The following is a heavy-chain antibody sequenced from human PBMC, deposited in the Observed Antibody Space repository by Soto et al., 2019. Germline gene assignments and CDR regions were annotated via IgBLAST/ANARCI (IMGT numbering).Heavy chain of an antibody. CDR3: ARSSRYQYDSSEGNFDY. D-gene: IGHD3-22*01. CDR1: GVSISSNNW. CDR2: MYHTGST. Sequence: QVQLQESGPGLVKPSGTLSLTCAVSGVSISSNNWWSWVRQPPGKGLEWIGEMYHTGSTNHNPSRMSRVTISIDKSKNHFSLELNSVTAADTAVYYCARSSRYQYDSSEGNFDYWGQGTLVTVSP. V-gene: IGHV4-4*02. J-gene: IGHJ4*02.